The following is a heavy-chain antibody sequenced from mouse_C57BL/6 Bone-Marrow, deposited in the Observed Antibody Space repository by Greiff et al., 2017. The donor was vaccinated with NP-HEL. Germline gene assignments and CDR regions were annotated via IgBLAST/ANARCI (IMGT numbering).Heavy chain of an antibody. Sequence: QVQLQQPVAELVKPGASVKMSCKASGYTFTSYWITWVKQRPGQGLEWIGDIYPGSGSTNYNEKFKSKATLTVDTSSSTAYMQLSSLTSEDSAVYYCARYCDGYPFDGWGKGTTLSVAS. D-gene: IGHD2-3*01. CDR1: GYTFTSYW. CDR3: ARYCDGYPFDG. CDR2: IYPGSGST. V-gene: IGHV1-55*01. J-gene: IGHJ2*01.